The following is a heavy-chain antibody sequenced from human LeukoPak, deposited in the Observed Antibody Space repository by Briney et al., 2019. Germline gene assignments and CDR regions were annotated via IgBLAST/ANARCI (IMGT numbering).Heavy chain of an antibody. CDR3: ARQGRVPIIDY. CDR1: GDSISSDY. Sequence: SETLSLTCTVSGDSISSDYWSWVRQPPGKGLEWIGYIYYSGSTSYNPPLKSRLTISVDRSKSQFSLNLSSVTAADTAVYYCARQGRVPIIDYWGQGILVTVSS. CDR2: IYYSGST. V-gene: IGHV4-59*08. D-gene: IGHD3-10*01. J-gene: IGHJ4*02.